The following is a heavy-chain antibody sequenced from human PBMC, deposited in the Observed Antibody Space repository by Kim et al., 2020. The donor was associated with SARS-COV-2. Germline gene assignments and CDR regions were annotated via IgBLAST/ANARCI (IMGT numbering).Heavy chain of an antibody. J-gene: IGHJ4*02. CDR3: ARDGYSYGYSTIYYFDY. V-gene: IGHV3-7*01. D-gene: IGHD5-18*01. Sequence: GGSLRLSCAASGFTFSSYWMSWVRQAPGKGLEWVANIKQDGSEKYYVDSVKGRFTISRDNAKNSLYLQMNSLRAEDTAVYYCARDGYSYGYSTIYYFDYWGQGTLVTVSS. CDR1: GFTFSSYW. CDR2: IKQDGSEK.